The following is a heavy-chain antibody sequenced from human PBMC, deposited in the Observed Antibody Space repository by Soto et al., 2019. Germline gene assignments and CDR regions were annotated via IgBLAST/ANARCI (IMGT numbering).Heavy chain of an antibody. CDR2: ISDSGST. J-gene: IGHJ6*03. V-gene: IGHV3-23*01. Sequence: VQLLESGGGLVQPGGSRRLSCAASGFTFSSYAMSWVRQAPGKGLEWVSTISDSGSTYYADSVKGRFTISRDISKNTLYVQMSRLRAEDTAVYYCAKGGEGYCSGTSCLYHMDAWGKGTTVTVSS. CDR3: AKGGEGYCSGTSCLYHMDA. CDR1: GFTFSSYA. D-gene: IGHD2-15*01.